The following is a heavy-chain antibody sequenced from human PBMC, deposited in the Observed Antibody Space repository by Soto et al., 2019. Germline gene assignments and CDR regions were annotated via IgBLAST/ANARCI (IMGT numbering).Heavy chain of an antibody. D-gene: IGHD4-17*01. J-gene: IGHJ5*02. CDR2: INPNSGGT. V-gene: IGHV1-2*04. Sequence: QVQLVQSGAEVKKPGASVKVSCKASGYTFTGYYMHWVRQAPGQGLEWMGWINPNSGGTNYAQKFQGWVTMTRDTSISTAYMELSRLRSDDTAVYYCARGKNDYGGSNWFDPWGQGTLVTVSS. CDR3: ARGKNDYGGSNWFDP. CDR1: GYTFTGYY.